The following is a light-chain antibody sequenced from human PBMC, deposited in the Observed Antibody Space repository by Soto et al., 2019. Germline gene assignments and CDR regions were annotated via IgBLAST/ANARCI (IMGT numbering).Light chain of an antibody. CDR2: GAS. CDR1: ESVSSSH. Sequence: EIVLTQSPGTLSLSPGERATLSCRASESVSSSHLAWYQQKPGQAPRLLIYGASSRATGIPDRFSGSGSGTDFTLTISRLETEDFAVYYCQHYGSSRNTFGQGTRLEIK. V-gene: IGKV3-20*01. CDR3: QHYGSSRNT. J-gene: IGKJ5*01.